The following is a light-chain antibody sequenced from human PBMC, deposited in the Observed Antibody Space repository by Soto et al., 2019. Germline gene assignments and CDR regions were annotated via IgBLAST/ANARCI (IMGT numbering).Light chain of an antibody. CDR2: EVS. CDR1: SSDVIGHNY. CDR3: TSYMSTSTSVV. V-gene: IGLV2-14*01. Sequence: QSALTQPASVSGSPGQSITISCTGTSSDVIGHNYVSWYQQHPGKAPKLMVYEVSNRPSGVSNRFSGSKSGNTASLTISGLQADDEADYYCTSYMSTSTSVVFGGGTKVTVL. J-gene: IGLJ2*01.